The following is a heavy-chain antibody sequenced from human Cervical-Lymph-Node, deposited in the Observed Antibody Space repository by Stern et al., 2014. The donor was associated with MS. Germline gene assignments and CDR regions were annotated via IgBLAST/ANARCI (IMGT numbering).Heavy chain of an antibody. CDR3: VKGYCISTSCYPDS. Sequence: EVQLVESGGGLVQPGRSLRLSCAASGFTFDDYAMHWVRQAPGKGLEWVSSLSWNSGSINYADSVKGRFTISRDNAKNSLYLQMNSLTTEDTALYYCVKGYCISTSCYPDSWGQGTLVTVSS. J-gene: IGHJ4*02. CDR2: LSWNSGSI. D-gene: IGHD2-2*01. CDR1: GFTFDDYA. V-gene: IGHV3-9*01.